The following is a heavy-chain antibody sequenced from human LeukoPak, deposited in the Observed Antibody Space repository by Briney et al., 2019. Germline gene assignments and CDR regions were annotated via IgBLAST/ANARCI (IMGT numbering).Heavy chain of an antibody. J-gene: IGHJ6*03. D-gene: IGHD3-9*01. CDR3: ARGGGNLLPYFDPKSYYYMDV. V-gene: IGHV4-34*01. CDR1: GGSFSGYY. Sequence: PSETPSLTCAAYGGSFSGYYWSWIRQPPGKGLEWIGEINHSGSTNYNPSLKSRVTISVDTSKNQFSLKLTSVTAADTAVYYCARGGGNLLPYFDPKSYYYMDVWGKGTTVTVSS. CDR2: INHSGST.